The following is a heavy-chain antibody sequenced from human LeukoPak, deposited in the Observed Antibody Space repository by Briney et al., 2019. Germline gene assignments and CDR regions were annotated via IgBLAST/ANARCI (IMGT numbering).Heavy chain of an antibody. J-gene: IGHJ4*02. Sequence: ASVKVSCKASGYTFTSYGISWVRQAPGQGLEWMGWISAYNGNTNYAQKLQGRVTMTTDTSTSTAYMELRSLRSDDTAVYYCARVYYDILTGYYPSDLDYWGQGTLVTVSS. CDR1: GYTFTSYG. D-gene: IGHD3-9*01. V-gene: IGHV1-18*01. CDR2: ISAYNGNT. CDR3: ARVYYDILTGYYPSDLDY.